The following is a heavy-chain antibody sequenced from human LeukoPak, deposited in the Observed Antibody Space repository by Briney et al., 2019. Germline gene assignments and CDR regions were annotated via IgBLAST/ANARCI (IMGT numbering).Heavy chain of an antibody. Sequence: SETLSLTCTVSGGSISSSSYYWGWICQPPGKGLEWIGSINYSGSTYYNPSLKSRVTISVDTSKNQFSLKLSSVTAADTAVYYCARDAGGGAAAFDYWGQGTLVTVSS. V-gene: IGHV4-39*07. J-gene: IGHJ4*02. CDR1: GGSISSSSYY. D-gene: IGHD3-16*01. CDR2: INYSGST. CDR3: ARDAGGGAAAFDY.